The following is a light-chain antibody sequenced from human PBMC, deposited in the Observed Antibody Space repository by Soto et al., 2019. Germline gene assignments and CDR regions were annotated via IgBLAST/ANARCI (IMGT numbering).Light chain of an antibody. V-gene: IGKV1-33*01. Sequence: IHMTQSSSSLSASVGHRVTIACQASQDIGNYLNWYQQRPGKAPKLLILDASSLDTGVPSRFSGSGSGTDFNFTISSLQSEDIATYYCQQYYNVPITFGQGTRLEIK. CDR1: QDIGNY. CDR2: DAS. J-gene: IGKJ5*01. CDR3: QQYYNVPIT.